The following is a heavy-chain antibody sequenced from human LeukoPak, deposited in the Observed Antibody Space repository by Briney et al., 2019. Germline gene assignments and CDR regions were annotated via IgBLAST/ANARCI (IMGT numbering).Heavy chain of an antibody. CDR3: AKAGVDFWSGYYYYFDY. CDR2: ISGSGGST. J-gene: IGHJ4*02. Sequence: PGGSLRLSCAASGFTFSSYAMSWVRQAPGKGLEWVPAISGSGGSTYYADSVKGRFTISRDNSKNTLYLQMNSLRAEDTAVYYCAKAGVDFWSGYYYYFDYWGQGTLVTVSS. CDR1: GFTFSSYA. V-gene: IGHV3-23*01. D-gene: IGHD3-3*01.